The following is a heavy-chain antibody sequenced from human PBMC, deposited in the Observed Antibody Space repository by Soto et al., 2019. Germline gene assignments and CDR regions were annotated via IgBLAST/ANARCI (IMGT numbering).Heavy chain of an antibody. CDR1: GGSLSRIGYY. J-gene: IGHJ4*02. V-gene: IGHV4-39*01. CDR3: ARQYGYNYGHIEH. D-gene: IGHD5-18*01. CDR2: IYYNGVA. Sequence: SETLSLTCTVSGGSLSRIGYYWGWVRQPPGKGLEWIGSIYYNGVAHYSPSLETRLTISVDTSKNHFSLKLNSVTAADAAIYYCARQYGYNYGHIEHWGQGTVVTVSS.